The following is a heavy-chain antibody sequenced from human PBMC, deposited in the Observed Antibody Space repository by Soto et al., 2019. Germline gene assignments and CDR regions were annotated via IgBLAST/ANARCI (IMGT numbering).Heavy chain of an antibody. D-gene: IGHD6-19*01. CDR1: GYTFTAYY. V-gene: IGHV1-2*04. J-gene: IGHJ4*02. CDR3: ARDSGSAWYGGGDFDY. CDR2: INPNSGAT. Sequence: QVQLVQSGAEVKKPGASVKVSCKPSGYTFTAYYIHWVRQAPGQGLKWMGWINPNSGATKYAQEFQGWVTMTRDTSISTAYMELIRLRSDDTAVYYCARDSGSAWYGGGDFDYWGQGTLVTVSS.